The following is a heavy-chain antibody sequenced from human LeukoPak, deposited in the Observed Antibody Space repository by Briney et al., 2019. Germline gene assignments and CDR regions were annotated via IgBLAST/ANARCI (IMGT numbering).Heavy chain of an antibody. D-gene: IGHD4-11*01. CDR3: ARRAYSDLYFDY. CDR1: CYAISSASY. V-gene: IGHV4-38-2*01. CDR2: ISPSGNT. Sequence: PSETLSLTCAVSCYAISSASYWGWIRQPPGKGQEWIGSISPSGNTYYNPSLKSRISISLDTSKNQFSLKLTSMTAADTAFYYCARRAYSDLYFDYWGQGTLVTVSS. J-gene: IGHJ4*02.